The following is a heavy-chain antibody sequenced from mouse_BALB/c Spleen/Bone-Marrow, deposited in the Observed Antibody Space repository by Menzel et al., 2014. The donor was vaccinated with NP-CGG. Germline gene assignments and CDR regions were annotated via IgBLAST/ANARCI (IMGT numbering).Heavy chain of an antibody. D-gene: IGHD4-1*01. CDR3: ARWEYYAMDY. CDR1: GFNIKDTY. J-gene: IGHJ4*01. CDR2: IYPANGNT. V-gene: IGHV14-3*02. Sequence: VQLKESGAELLKPGASVKLSCTASGFNIKDTYMHWVKQRPEQGLEWIGRIYPANGNTKYDPKFQGKATITADTSSNTAYLQLSSLTSEDTAVYYCARWEYYAMDYWGQGTSVTVSS.